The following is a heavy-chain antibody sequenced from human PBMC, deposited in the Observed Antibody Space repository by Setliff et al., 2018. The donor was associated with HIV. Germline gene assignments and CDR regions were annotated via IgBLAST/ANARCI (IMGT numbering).Heavy chain of an antibody. D-gene: IGHD1-1*01. Sequence: TLSLTCTVSGASISSGGFYWNWIRQRPGKGLEWIGHIHYSGNTYYNPSLKSRLSISLVTSTNHFSLKLMSMTAADTAVYYCARKATTYYYFYYLDVWGKGTTVTVSS. CDR1: GASISSGGFY. CDR3: ARKATTYYYFYYLDV. J-gene: IGHJ6*03. CDR2: IHYSGNT. V-gene: IGHV4-31*03.